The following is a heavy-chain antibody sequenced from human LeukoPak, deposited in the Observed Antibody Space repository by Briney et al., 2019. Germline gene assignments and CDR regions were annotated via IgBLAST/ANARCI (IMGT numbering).Heavy chain of an antibody. V-gene: IGHV3-48*03. J-gene: IGHJ5*02. D-gene: IGHD4-17*01. CDR2: ISSTGSTI. CDR3: ARAGDYGDYSA. Sequence: PGGSLRLSCAASGFSFSSYEMNWVRQAPGKGLEWVSYISSTGSTIYYADSVKGRFTISRDNAKDSLYLLMNSLRAEDTALYYCARAGDYGDYSAWGQGTLVTVSS. CDR1: GFSFSSYE.